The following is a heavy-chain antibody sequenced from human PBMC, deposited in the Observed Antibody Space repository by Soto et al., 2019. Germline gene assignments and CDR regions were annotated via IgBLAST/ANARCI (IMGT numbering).Heavy chain of an antibody. CDR2: MNPNSGNT. D-gene: IGHD2-2*01. CDR3: AAAAKASYYYYYYMDV. V-gene: IGHV1-8*01. Sequence: ASVKVSCKASGYTFTSYDINWVRQATGQGLEWMGWMNPNSGNTGYAQKFQGRVTMTRNTSISTAYMELSSLRSEDTAVYYCAAAAKASYYYYYYMDVWGKGTTVTVSS. J-gene: IGHJ6*03. CDR1: GYTFTSYD.